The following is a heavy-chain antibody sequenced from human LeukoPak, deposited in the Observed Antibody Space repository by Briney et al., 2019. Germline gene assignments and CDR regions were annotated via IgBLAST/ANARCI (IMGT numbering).Heavy chain of an antibody. CDR1: GFTFDDYA. CDR2: ISWDGGST. Sequence: GGSLRLSCAASGFTFDDYAMHWVRQAPGKGLEWVSLISWDGGSTYYADSVKGRFTISRDNSKNSLYLQMNSLRAEDTALYYCAKGGGKGDYYYYMDVWGKGTTVTVSS. CDR3: AKGGGKGDYYYYMDV. V-gene: IGHV3-43D*03. J-gene: IGHJ6*03. D-gene: IGHD4-23*01.